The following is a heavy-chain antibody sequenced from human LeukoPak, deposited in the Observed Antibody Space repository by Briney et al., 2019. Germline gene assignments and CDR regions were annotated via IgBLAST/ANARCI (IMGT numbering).Heavy chain of an antibody. CDR3: ARFTIVGVVPSYYFDY. D-gene: IGHD3-3*01. Sequence: TLSLTCTVSGGSISSGSYYWSWIRQPAGKGLEWIGRIYTSGSTNYNPSLKSRVTISVDTSKNQFSLKLSSVTAADTAVYYCARFTIVGVVPSYYFDYWGQGTLVTVSS. V-gene: IGHV4-61*02. CDR1: GGSISSGSYY. CDR2: IYTSGST. J-gene: IGHJ4*02.